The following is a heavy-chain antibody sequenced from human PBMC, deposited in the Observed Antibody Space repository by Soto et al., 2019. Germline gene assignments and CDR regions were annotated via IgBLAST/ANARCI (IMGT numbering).Heavy chain of an antibody. CDR3: AKSKDSTIFGVVIYYFDT. CDR2: LSPNGGSI. D-gene: IGHD3-3*01. CDR1: GFTFSSFG. V-gene: IGHV3-23*01. Sequence: PGGSLRLSCAASGFTFSSFGMNWVRQAPGKGLEWVSSLSPNGGSIYYAESVKGRFTISRDNAKNTLFLQMDSLRAEDTAVYFCAKSKDSTIFGVVIYYFDTWGQGALVTVS. J-gene: IGHJ4*02.